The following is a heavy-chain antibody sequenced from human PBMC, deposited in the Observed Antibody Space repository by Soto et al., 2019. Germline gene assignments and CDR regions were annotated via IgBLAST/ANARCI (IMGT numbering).Heavy chain of an antibody. CDR1: GYTFSTYE. D-gene: IGHD3-3*01. J-gene: IGHJ4*02. CDR3: ARGPRESGEWLLFDY. CDR2: MNPDNGNT. Sequence: ASVKVSCKASGYTFSTYEINWVRRAAGQGLEWMGRMNPDNGNTGYAQKFQDRVTMTRNTSISTAYMELSSLRSDDTAVYYCARGPRESGEWLLFDYWGQGAMVAVSS. V-gene: IGHV1-8*01.